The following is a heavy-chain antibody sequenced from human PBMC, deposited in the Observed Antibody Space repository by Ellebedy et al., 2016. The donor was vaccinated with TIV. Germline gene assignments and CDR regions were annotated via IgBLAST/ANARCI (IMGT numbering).Heavy chain of an antibody. Sequence: PGGSLRLSCAASGFTFSSYAMHWVRQAPGTGLEWVALISYDGSNKYYIDSVKGRFTISRDNSKNTVYLQMNSLRAEDTAVYFCAKDHHLYYYDNGGLDYWGQGTLVTVPS. CDR2: ISYDGSNK. CDR1: GFTFSSYA. CDR3: AKDHHLYYYDNGGLDY. V-gene: IGHV3-30*18. J-gene: IGHJ4*02. D-gene: IGHD3-22*01.